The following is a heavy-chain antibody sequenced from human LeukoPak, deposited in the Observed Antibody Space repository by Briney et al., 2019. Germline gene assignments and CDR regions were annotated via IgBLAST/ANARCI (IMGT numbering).Heavy chain of an antibody. CDR3: AELGITMIGGV. CDR1: GFTFSSFY. CDR2: INQGGGET. J-gene: IGHJ6*04. D-gene: IGHD3-10*02. V-gene: IGHV3-7*01. Sequence: PGGTLRLSCAASGFTFSSFYMSWVRQAPGKGLEWVANINQGGGETNYVDSVKGRFTISRDNAKKSLYLQMNSLRAEDTAVYYCAELGITMIGGVWGKGTTVTISS.